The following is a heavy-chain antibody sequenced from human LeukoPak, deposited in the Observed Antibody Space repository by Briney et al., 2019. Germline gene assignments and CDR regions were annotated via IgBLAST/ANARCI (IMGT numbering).Heavy chain of an antibody. CDR1: GYTFTSYA. J-gene: IGHJ5*02. CDR2: INAGNGNT. V-gene: IGHV1-3*01. CDR3: ARVRDGYNYDGWFDP. Sequence: ASVKVSCKASGYTFTSYAMHWVRQAPGQRLEWMGWINAGNGNTKYSQKFQGRVTITRDTSASTAYMELSSLRSEDTAVYYCARVRDGYNYDGWFDPWGQGTLVTVSS. D-gene: IGHD5-24*01.